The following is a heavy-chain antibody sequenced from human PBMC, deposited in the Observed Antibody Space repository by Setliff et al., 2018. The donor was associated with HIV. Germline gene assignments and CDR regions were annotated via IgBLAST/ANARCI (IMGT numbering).Heavy chain of an antibody. Sequence: ASVKVSCKTSGYTFTSYGMNWIRQAPGQGLEWMGWTYLGATNYAQRFRDRFTVTTDTSTSTAYMELRGLSPDDTALYFCATGGGQSFDYWGQGTLVTV. D-gene: IGHD1-26*01. V-gene: IGHV1-18*04. CDR1: GYTFTSYG. CDR2: TYLGAT. J-gene: IGHJ4*02. CDR3: ATGGGQSFDY.